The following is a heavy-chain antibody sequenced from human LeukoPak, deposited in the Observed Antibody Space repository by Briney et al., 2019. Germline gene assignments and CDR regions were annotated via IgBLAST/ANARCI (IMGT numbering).Heavy chain of an antibody. CDR2: MNPNSGNT. V-gene: IGHV1-8*01. Sequence: ASVKVSCKASGYTFTSYDINWVRQATGQGLEWMGWMNPNSGNTGYAQKFQGRVTMTRNTSISTAYMELSSLRSEDTAVYYCARGESSSWYRYYYYYYMDVWGKGTTVNVSS. D-gene: IGHD6-13*01. CDR1: GYTFTSYD. CDR3: ARGESSSWYRYYYYYYMDV. J-gene: IGHJ6*03.